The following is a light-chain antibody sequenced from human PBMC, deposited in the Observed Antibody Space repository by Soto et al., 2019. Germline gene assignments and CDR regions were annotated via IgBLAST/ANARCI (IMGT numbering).Light chain of an antibody. J-gene: IGKJ4*01. CDR3: QQFNGFPLT. CDR2: DAS. CDR1: QDIGSA. Sequence: IQLTQSPSSLSASVGDRVTITCRAGQDIGSALAWYQQRPEKAPKLLLYDASNLEAGVPSRFSGSGSGTDFTLTITSLRPEDFATHYCQQFNGFPLTFGGGTKVQIK. V-gene: IGKV1-13*02.